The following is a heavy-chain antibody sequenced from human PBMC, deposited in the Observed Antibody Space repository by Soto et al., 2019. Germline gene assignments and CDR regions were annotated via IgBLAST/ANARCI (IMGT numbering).Heavy chain of an antibody. D-gene: IGHD6-13*01. J-gene: IGHJ5*01. Sequence: QITLKESGPTLVKPTQPLTLTCTFSGFSLSTSGVGVGWIRQPPGKAMECLALIYSDVAKRYSPSLKSRLTITKDATKNPVVLTMTYMDPMDTATDYCAHRPRHDVAAAGIGWCDSWGQGTLVTVSS. CDR3: AHRPRHDVAAAGIGWCDS. CDR1: GFSLSTSGVG. CDR2: IYSDVAK. V-gene: IGHV2-5*02.